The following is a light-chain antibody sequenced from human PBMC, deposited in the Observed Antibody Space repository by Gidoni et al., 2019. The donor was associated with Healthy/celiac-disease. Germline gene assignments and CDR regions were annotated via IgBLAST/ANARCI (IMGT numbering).Light chain of an antibody. V-gene: IGKV3-15*01. CDR1: QSVSSN. Sequence: EVVMTQSPATLSVSAGERATLSGRASQSVSSNLAWYQQKPGQAPRLRTSCAYTRATGIPARFSSSASGPEFTLPFRCLQSGDFAFYLSQQYNNWPPLTFGGGTKVEIK. CDR3: QQYNNWPPLT. CDR2: CAY. J-gene: IGKJ4*01.